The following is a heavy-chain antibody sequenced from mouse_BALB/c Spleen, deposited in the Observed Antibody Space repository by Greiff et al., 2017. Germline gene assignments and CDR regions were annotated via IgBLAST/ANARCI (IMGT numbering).Heavy chain of an antibody. D-gene: IGHD2-1*01. CDR3: TRNIGSYGNPGWFAY. J-gene: IGHJ3*01. CDR1: GYTFTSYW. V-gene: IGHV1S22*01. Sequence: LQQPGSELVRPGASVKLSCKASGYTFTSYWMHWVKQRPGQGLEWIGNIYPGSGSTNYDEKFKSKATLTVDTSSSTAYMQLSSLTSEDSAVYYCTRNIGSYGNPGWFAYWGQGTLVTVSA. CDR2: IYPGSGST.